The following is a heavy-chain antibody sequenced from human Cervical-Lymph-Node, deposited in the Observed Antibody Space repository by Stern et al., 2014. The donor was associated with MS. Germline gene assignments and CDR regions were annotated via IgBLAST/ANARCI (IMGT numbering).Heavy chain of an antibody. V-gene: IGHV4-59*01. J-gene: IGHJ6*02. Sequence: QLQLQESGPGLVKPSETLSLTCTVSGGSITSYYWSWIRQPPGKGLEWVGHVYYSGSTNYNPSLKSRVTISLDTSKNQFSLKLRSVTAADTAVYYCARRGQYGSYPLYYYYGMDVWGQGTTVTVSS. D-gene: IGHD3-10*01. CDR3: ARRGQYGSYPLYYYYGMDV. CDR1: GGSITSYY. CDR2: VYYSGST.